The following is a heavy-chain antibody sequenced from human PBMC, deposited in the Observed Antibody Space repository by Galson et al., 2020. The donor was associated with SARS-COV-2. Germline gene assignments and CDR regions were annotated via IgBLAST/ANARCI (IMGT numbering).Heavy chain of an antibody. J-gene: IGHJ5*02. Sequence: SETLSLTCTVSGGSISSSSYYWGWNRQPPGKGLEWIGSIYYSGSTYYNPSLKSRVTISVDTSKNQFSLKLSSVTAADTAVYYCARHWAQLRFDPWGQGTLVTVSS. CDR1: GGSISSSSYY. D-gene: IGHD1-1*01. CDR3: ARHWAQLRFDP. V-gene: IGHV4-39*01. CDR2: IYYSGST.